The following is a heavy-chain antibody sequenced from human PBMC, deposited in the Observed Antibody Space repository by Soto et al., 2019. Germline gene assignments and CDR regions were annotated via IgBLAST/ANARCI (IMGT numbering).Heavy chain of an antibody. Sequence: SVKVSCKASGGTFSSYAISWVRQAPGQGLEWMGGIIPIFGTANYAQKFQGRVTITADESTSTAYMELSSLRSEDTAVYYCARGDITIFGVVQSDDYYYGMDVCGQGTTVTVYS. V-gene: IGHV1-69*13. J-gene: IGHJ6*02. CDR1: GGTFSSYA. D-gene: IGHD3-3*01. CDR3: ARGDITIFGVVQSDDYYYGMDV. CDR2: IIPIFGTA.